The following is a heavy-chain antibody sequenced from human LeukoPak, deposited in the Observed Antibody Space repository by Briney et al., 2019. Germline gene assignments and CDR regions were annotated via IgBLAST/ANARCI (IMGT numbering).Heavy chain of an antibody. CDR1: GFTFSSYA. CDR3: ARDYDSGTYYINY. Sequence: PGGSLRLSCAASGFTFSSYAMHWVRQAPGKGLEWVAVISYDGSNKYYADSVKGRFTISRDNSKNTLYLQMNSLRAEDTAVYYCARDYDSGTYYINYWGQGTLVTVSS. CDR2: ISYDGSNK. V-gene: IGHV3-30*04. J-gene: IGHJ4*02. D-gene: IGHD3-10*01.